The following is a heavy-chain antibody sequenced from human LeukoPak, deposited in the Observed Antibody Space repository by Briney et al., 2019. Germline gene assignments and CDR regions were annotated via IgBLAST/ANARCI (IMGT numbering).Heavy chain of an antibody. D-gene: IGHD6-13*01. V-gene: IGHV4-30-2*01. Sequence: KPSQTLSLTCTVSGGSISSGGYYWSWIRQPPGKGLEWIGYIYHSGSTYYNPSLKSRVTISVDRSKNQFSLKLSSVTAADTAVYYCARAPPIAAAGTSDYYGMDVWGQGTTVTVSS. J-gene: IGHJ6*02. CDR3: ARAPPIAAAGTSDYYGMDV. CDR1: GGSISSGGYY. CDR2: IYHSGST.